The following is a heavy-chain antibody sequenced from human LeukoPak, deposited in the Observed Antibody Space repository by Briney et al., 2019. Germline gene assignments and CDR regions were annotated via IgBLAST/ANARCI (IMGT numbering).Heavy chain of an antibody. CDR1: GFTFDDYT. CDR2: ISWDGGST. J-gene: IGHJ4*02. CDR3: VRDRVFRDFDY. D-gene: IGHD3-10*01. V-gene: IGHV3-43*01. Sequence: PGGSLRLSCAASGFTFDDYTMHWVRQAPGKGLEWVSLISWDGGSTYYADSVKGRFTISRDNSKNSLYLQMNSLRTEGTAVYYCVRDRVFRDFDYWGQGTLVTVSS.